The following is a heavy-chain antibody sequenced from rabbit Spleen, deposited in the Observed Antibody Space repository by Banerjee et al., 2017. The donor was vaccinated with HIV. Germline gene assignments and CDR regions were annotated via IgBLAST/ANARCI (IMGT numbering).Heavy chain of an antibody. CDR1: GVSFTNNNY. CDR3: ARDLVTVIGWNFNL. J-gene: IGHJ4*01. V-gene: IGHV1S40*01. D-gene: IGHD5-1*01. Sequence: QSLEESGGDLVKPGASLTLTCTASGVSFTNNNYMCWVRQAPGKGLEWIACIDTGRSGFTYFASWAKGRFIMSRTSSTTVFLQMTSLTAADTATYFCARDLVTVIGWNFNLWGQGTLVTVS. CDR2: IDTGRSGFT.